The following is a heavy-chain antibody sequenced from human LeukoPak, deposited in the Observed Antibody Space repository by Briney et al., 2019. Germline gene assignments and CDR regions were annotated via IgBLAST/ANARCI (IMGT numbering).Heavy chain of an antibody. D-gene: IGHD3-10*01. Sequence: PGGSLRLSCAASGFTFSSYGMHWVRQAPGKGLEWVAVISYDGSNKYYADSVKGRFTISRDNSKNTLYLQMNSLRAEDTAVYYCARDSYSHYSQYGMDVWGQGTTVTVSS. V-gene: IGHV3-30*03. J-gene: IGHJ6*02. CDR3: ARDSYSHYSQYGMDV. CDR2: ISYDGSNK. CDR1: GFTFSSYG.